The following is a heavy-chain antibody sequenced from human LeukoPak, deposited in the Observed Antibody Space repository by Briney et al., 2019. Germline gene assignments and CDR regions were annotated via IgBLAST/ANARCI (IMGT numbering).Heavy chain of an antibody. CDR2: ISGSGGST. D-gene: IGHD6-13*01. CDR1: GFTFSRSD. Sequence: GGSLRLSCSASGFTFSRSDMIWVRQAPGKGLEWVSIISGSGGSTFYADSVRGRFTISRDNSDNRLYLQMNSLRVEDTAVYFCVKKGSSWSPRFDSWGQGTLVTVSS. CDR3: VKKGSSWSPRFDS. V-gene: IGHV3-23*01. J-gene: IGHJ5*01.